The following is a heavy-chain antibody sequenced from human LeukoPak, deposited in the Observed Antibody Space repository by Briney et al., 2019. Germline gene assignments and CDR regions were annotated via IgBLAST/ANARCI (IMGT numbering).Heavy chain of an antibody. J-gene: IGHJ4*02. CDR3: AREHGDYGNY. Sequence: PGRSLRLSCAASGFTFSSYAMHWVRQAPGKGLEWVAVISYDGSNKYYADSVKGRSTISRDNSKNTLYLQMNSLRAEDTAVYYCAREHGDYGNYWGQGTLVTASS. CDR1: GFTFSSYA. D-gene: IGHD4-17*01. V-gene: IGHV3-30*04. CDR2: ISYDGSNK.